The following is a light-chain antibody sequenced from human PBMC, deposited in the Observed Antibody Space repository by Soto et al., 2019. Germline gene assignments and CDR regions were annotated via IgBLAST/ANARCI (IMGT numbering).Light chain of an antibody. CDR3: QQYDRSTGT. Sequence: EIVLTQSPGTLSLSPGERAPLSCRASQSVSSTSLAWYQQKPGQAPRLLMYDTSSRATGIPDRFSGSGSGTDFTLTITRLEPEDFAVYYCQQYDRSTGTFGQGTKVEIK. V-gene: IGKV3-20*01. CDR2: DTS. J-gene: IGKJ1*01. CDR1: QSVSSTS.